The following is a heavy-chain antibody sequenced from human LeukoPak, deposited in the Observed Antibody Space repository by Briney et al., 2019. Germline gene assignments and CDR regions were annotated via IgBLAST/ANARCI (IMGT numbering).Heavy chain of an antibody. D-gene: IGHD3-3*01. CDR1: GFTFSSYS. CDR3: ARGGPYDFWSGYSYYYYGMDV. J-gene: IGHJ6*02. CDR2: ISSSSSYI. V-gene: IGHV3-21*01. Sequence: GGSLGLSCAASGFTFSSYSMNWVRQAPGKGLEWVSSISSSSSYIYYADSVKGRFTISRDNAKNSLYLQMNSLRAEDTAVYYCARGGPYDFWSGYSYYYYGMDVWGQGTTVTVSS.